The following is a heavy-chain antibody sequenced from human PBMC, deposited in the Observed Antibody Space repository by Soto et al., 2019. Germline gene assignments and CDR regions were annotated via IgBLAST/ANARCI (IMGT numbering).Heavy chain of an antibody. J-gene: IGHJ4*02. CDR2: ISANSGNT. CDR3: ASDVCHAFRE. CDR1: GYTFTSNG. V-gene: IGHV1-18*01. Sequence: QVQLVQSGVEMKEPGASVMVSCKASGYTFTSNGISWVRQAPGQGLEWMGWISANSGNTNYAEKFQGRVTMTKDTSTSTVYMELRSLRSADTAVYYCASDVCHAFREWGQGTLVTVSS. D-gene: IGHD2-8*01.